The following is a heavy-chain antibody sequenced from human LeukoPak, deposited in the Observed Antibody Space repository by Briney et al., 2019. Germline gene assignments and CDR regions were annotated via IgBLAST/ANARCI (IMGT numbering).Heavy chain of an antibody. V-gene: IGHV4-34*01. J-gene: IGHJ4*02. CDR2: INHSGST. Sequence: SETLSLTCAVYGGSFSGYYWSWIRQPPGKGLEWIGEINHSGSTNYNPSLKSLVTISVDTSKNQFSLKLSSVTAADTAVYYCARGFGSVMTTVPYFDYWGQGTLVTVSS. CDR3: ARGFGSVMTTVPYFDY. D-gene: IGHD4-11*01. CDR1: GGSFSGYY.